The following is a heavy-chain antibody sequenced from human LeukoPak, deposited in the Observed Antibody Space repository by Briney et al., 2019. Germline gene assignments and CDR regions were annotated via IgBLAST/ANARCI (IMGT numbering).Heavy chain of an antibody. CDR3: AKLPRYGGSGGNFDY. CDR2: ISGSGGST. CDR1: GFTFSSYA. D-gene: IGHD1-26*01. V-gene: IGHV3-23*01. J-gene: IGHJ4*02. Sequence: GGSLRLSCAASGFTFSSYAMSWVRQAPGKGLEWVSAISGSGGSTYYADSVKGQFTISRDNSKNTLYLQMNSLRAEDTAVYYCAKLPRYGGSGGNFDYWGQGTLVTVSS.